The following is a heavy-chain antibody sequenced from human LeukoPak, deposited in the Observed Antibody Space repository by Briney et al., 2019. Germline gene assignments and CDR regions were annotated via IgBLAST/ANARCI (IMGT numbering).Heavy chain of an antibody. CDR1: GGSFSGYY. V-gene: IGHV4-34*01. Sequence: SETLSLTCAVYGGSFSGYYWSWIRHPPGKGLEWIGEINHSGSTNYNPSLKSRVTISVDTSKNQFSLKLSSVTAADTAVYYCARPHTRAYDSSGYFDYWGQGNLVTVSS. D-gene: IGHD3-22*01. CDR3: ARPHTRAYDSSGYFDY. J-gene: IGHJ4*02. CDR2: INHSGST.